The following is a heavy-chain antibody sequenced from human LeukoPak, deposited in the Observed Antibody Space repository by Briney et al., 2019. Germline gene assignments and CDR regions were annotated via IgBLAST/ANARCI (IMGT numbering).Heavy chain of an antibody. D-gene: IGHD4-17*01. J-gene: IGHJ4*02. CDR2: IWYDGSNQ. V-gene: IGHV3-33*01. Sequence: AGRSLRLSCAASGFTFRNYGMHWVRQAPGKGLEWVAVIWYDGSNQYYADSVRGRVTISRDNSKNILYLQMNSLRAEDMAVYYCACDIRSTYFNYWGQGTLVVVSS. CDR3: ACDIRSTYFNY. CDR1: GFTFRNYG.